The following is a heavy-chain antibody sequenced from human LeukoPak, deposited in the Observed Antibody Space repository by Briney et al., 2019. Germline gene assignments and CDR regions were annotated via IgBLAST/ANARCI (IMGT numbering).Heavy chain of an antibody. CDR1: GFTFSAYA. V-gene: IGHV3-30*04. CDR2: ISDDGSVK. J-gene: IGHJ4*02. Sequence: AGGSLRLSCAASGFTFSAYAMHWVRQAPGKGLEWVAVISDDGSVKYYADSVKGRFTISRDNSKNTLYLQMNSLRAEDTAVYYCAKDSYGSGNHPYYFDYWGQGTLVTVSS. CDR3: AKDSYGSGNHPYYFDY. D-gene: IGHD3-10*01.